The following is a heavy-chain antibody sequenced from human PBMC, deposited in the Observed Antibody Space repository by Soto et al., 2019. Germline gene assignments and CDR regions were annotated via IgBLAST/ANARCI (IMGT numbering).Heavy chain of an antibody. CDR2: IYYSGPS. CDR3: DL. CDR1: GGSVSRDSNF. Sequence: SETLSLTCTVSGGSVSRDSNFWSWIRQPPGKGLEWIGYIYYSGPSRYNPSLESRVTISIDSSKNQVSLTLTSVTAADTAVYYFDLWGQGTLVTVSS. V-gene: IGHV4-61*01. J-gene: IGHJ5*02.